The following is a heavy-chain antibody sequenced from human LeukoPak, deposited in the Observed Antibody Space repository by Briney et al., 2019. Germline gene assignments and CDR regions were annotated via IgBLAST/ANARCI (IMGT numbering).Heavy chain of an antibody. CDR1: GGSISSYY. V-gene: IGHV4-59*01. CDR2: IYYSGST. CDR3: ARFRDFWSGYSHPPSWFDP. Sequence: SETLSLTCTVSGGSISSYYWSWIRQPPGKGLEWIGYIYYSGSTNYNPSLKSRVTISVDTSKNQFSLKLSSVTAADTAVYYCARFRDFWSGYSHPPSWFDPWGQGTLVTVSS. D-gene: IGHD3-3*01. J-gene: IGHJ5*02.